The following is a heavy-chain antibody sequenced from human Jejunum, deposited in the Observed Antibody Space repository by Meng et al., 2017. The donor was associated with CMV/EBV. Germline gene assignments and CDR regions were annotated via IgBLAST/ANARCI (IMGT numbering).Heavy chain of an antibody. CDR1: GETFSKYT. J-gene: IGHJ5*02. CDR3: ARYCSGSNCQSWFDP. D-gene: IGHD2-15*01. V-gene: IGHV1-69*02. Sequence: GETFSKYTIAWVRQDHGQGLEWMGGIIPIIDIVKYAQKFEGRVTISADKSTRTDYMELSSLRSEDTAVYYCARYCSGSNCQSWFDPWGQGTLVTVSS. CDR2: IIPIIDIV.